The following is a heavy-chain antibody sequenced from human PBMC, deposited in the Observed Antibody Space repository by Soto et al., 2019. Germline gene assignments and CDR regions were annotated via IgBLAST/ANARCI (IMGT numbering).Heavy chain of an antibody. D-gene: IGHD2-2*01. Sequence: SVKVSCKASGGTFSSYAISWVRQAPGQGLEWMGGIIPIFGTANYAQKFQGRVTITADESTSTAYMELSSLRSEDTAVYYCTVVPAAIGPYSWFDPWGQGTLVTVSS. CDR3: TVVPAAIGPYSWFDP. J-gene: IGHJ5*02. CDR1: GGTFSSYA. V-gene: IGHV1-69*13. CDR2: IIPIFGTA.